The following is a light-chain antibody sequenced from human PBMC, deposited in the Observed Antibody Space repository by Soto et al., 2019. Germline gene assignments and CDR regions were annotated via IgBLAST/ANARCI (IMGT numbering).Light chain of an antibody. J-gene: IGKJ1*01. CDR3: LHHSTYPLT. V-gene: IGKV1-17*01. CDR2: AAS. CDR1: QGIRND. Sequence: DIQMTQFPSSLSASVGDRVTITCRARQGIRNDLGLYQQKPGKAPKRLIYAASSLQSGVPSRFSGSGSGTEFTLAISSLQPEDSATFYCLHHSTYPLTFGQGTKVEIK.